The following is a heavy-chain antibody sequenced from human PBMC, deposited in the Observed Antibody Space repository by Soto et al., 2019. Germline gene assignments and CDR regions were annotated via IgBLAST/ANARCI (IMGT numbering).Heavy chain of an antibody. V-gene: IGHV1-2*04. CDR2: INPNSGGT. J-gene: IGHJ6*02. CDR1: GYTFTGYY. Sequence: SVKVSCKASGYTFTGYYMHWVRQAPGQGLEWMGWINPNSGGTNYAQKFQGWVTMTRDTSISTAYMELSRLRSDDPAVYYCARVTPYYHYGMDVWGQGTTVTVSS. CDR3: ARVTPYYHYGMDV.